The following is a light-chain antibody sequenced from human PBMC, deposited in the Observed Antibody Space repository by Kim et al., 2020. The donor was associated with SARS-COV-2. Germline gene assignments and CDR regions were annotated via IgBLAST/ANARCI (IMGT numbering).Light chain of an antibody. V-gene: IGLV3-21*04. CDR1: NVGGKG. CDR2: CGS. CDR3: QVWDTGSTHPV. J-gene: IGLJ3*02. Sequence: TARIRWGRRNVGGKGGNWYERKPGQAPGLVSCCGSDRPSGVPGRCSASNSGNTATLTITGVEAGDEADFYCQVWDTGSTHPVFGGGTQLTVL.